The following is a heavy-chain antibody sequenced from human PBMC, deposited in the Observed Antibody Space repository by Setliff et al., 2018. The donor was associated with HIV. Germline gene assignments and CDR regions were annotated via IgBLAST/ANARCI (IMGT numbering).Heavy chain of an antibody. CDR3: ASDIGSRGGAFDM. Sequence: ASVKVSCKASGYRFTMYSMNWVRQAPGQGLEWMGWINTNTGNTMYAQGFTGRFVFSLDTSVSTAFLQITSLKAEDSAVYYCASDIGSRGGAFDMWGQGTRVTVS. D-gene: IGHD3-10*01. V-gene: IGHV7-4-1*02. CDR1: GYRFTMYS. J-gene: IGHJ3*02. CDR2: INTNTGNT.